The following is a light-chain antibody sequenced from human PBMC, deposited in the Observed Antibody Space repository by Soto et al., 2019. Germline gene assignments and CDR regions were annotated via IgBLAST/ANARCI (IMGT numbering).Light chain of an antibody. CDR2: GAS. CDR1: QSVTSN. Sequence: IVLTHSPCTFSLSPEERATLSCAASQSVTSNYLAWYQQKPGQAPRLLISGASTRATGIPARFSGSGSGTDFTLTISSLQSADFAVYYCQQYNAWPPLTFGGGTKVDIK. CDR3: QQYNAWPPLT. V-gene: IGKV3-15*01. J-gene: IGKJ4*01.